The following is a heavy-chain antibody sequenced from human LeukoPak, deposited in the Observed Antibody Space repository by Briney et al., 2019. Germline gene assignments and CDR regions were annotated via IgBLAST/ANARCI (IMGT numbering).Heavy chain of an antibody. J-gene: IGHJ4*02. Sequence: GGSLRLSCAASGFTFDDYGMSWVRQAPGKGLEWVSGINWNGGSTGYADSVKGRFTISRDNAKNSLYLQMNSLRAEDTALYCCARSRFCSGGSCYSDYWGQGTLVTVSS. CDR1: GFTFDDYG. D-gene: IGHD2-15*01. CDR3: ARSRFCSGGSCYSDY. V-gene: IGHV3-20*04. CDR2: INWNGGST.